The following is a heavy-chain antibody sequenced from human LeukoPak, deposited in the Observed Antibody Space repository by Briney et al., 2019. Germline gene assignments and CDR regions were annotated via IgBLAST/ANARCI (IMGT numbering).Heavy chain of an antibody. J-gene: IGHJ4*02. CDR1: GFTFSSYA. D-gene: IGHD6-13*01. CDR2: ISDGVGKT. V-gene: IGHV3-23*01. CDR3: AKEGAAAGLPYFDC. Sequence: GGSLRLSCAASGFTFSSYAMSWVRQTPGKGLQWVPGISDGVGKTYYADSVKGRFTISRDNSKNTLYLQMDSLRAEDTAVYYCAKEGAAAGLPYFDCWGQGTLLAVSS.